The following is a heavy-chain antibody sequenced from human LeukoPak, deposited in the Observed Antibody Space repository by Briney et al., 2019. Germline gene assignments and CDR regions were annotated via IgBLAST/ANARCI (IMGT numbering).Heavy chain of an antibody. D-gene: IGHD3-10*01. CDR1: GFTFSNYA. CDR2: ISSNGGST. J-gene: IGHJ4*02. Sequence: GGSLRLSCSASGFTFSNYAMHWVRQAPGKGLEYVSAISSNGGSTYYADSVKGRFTISRDNSKNTLSLQMNSLRAEDTAVYYCAKAYYYGSGTKKPLDYWGQGTLVTVSS. V-gene: IGHV3-64*04. CDR3: AKAYYYGSGTKKPLDY.